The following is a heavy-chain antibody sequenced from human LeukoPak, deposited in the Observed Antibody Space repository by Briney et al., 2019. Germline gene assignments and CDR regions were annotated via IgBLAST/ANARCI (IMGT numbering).Heavy chain of an antibody. D-gene: IGHD3-22*01. V-gene: IGHV1-2*02. CDR1: GYTFTSYY. Sequence: ASVKVSCKASGYTFTSYYMHWVRQAPGQGLEWMGWINPNSGGTNYAQKFQGRVTMTRDTSISTAYMELSRLTSDDTAVYCCARATGGYYDYFDYWGQGTLVTVSS. CDR2: INPNSGGT. CDR3: ARATGGYYDYFDY. J-gene: IGHJ4*02.